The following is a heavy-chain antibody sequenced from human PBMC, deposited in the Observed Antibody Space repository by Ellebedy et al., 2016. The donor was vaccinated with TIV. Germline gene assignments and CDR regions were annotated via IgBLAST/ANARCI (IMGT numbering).Heavy chain of an antibody. CDR3: ARGTIIPAAPFDP. CDR2: INGRGATT. V-gene: IGHV3-23*01. CDR1: GFTFSSYG. D-gene: IGHD3-3*01. Sequence: GESLKISCAASGFTFSSYGMSWVRQAPGKGLEWVSAINGRGATTYYADSVKGRFTISRDNSKNTLYLQMNSLRAEDTAIYYCARGTIIPAAPFDPWGQGTLVTVSS. J-gene: IGHJ5*02.